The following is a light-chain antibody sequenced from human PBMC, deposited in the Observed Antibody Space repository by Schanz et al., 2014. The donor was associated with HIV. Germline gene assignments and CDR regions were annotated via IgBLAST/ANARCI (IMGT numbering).Light chain of an antibody. CDR3: QQLNTYPWT. V-gene: IGKV1-9*01. CDR1: QGISSY. Sequence: DIHLTQSPSFLSASVGDRVTVTCRASQGISSYLAWYQQKPGKAPKLLIYAASTLQSVVPSRFSGSGSGTEFSLTISSLQPEDSATYYCQQLNTYPWTFGQGTKVEI. J-gene: IGKJ1*01. CDR2: AAS.